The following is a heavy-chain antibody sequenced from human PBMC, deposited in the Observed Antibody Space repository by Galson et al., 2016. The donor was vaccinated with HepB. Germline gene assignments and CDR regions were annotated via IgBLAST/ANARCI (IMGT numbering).Heavy chain of an antibody. CDR2: IHPSDSET. V-gene: IGHV5-51*01. CDR3: ARRLYYYDSGGYPNDYFDY. J-gene: IGHJ4*02. Sequence: QSGAEVKKPGESLRISCKGSGYTFSNYWIGWVRQMPGKGLEWMGTIHPSDSETRYNSSFQGQVTISADKSISTAYLEWRSLKASDTAMYYCARRLYYYDSGGYPNDYFDYWGQGTLVTVSS. D-gene: IGHD3-22*01. CDR1: GYTFSNYW.